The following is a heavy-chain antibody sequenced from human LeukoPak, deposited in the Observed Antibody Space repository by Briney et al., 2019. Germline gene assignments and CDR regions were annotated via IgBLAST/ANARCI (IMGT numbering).Heavy chain of an antibody. CDR3: ARGIVLRYYYYGMDV. V-gene: IGHV3-74*01. CDR2: INSDGSST. J-gene: IGHJ6*02. D-gene: IGHD2-8*02. Sequence: GSLRLSCAASGFTFSSYWMHWVRQAPGKGLVWVSRINSDGSSTSYADSVRGRFTISRDNAKNTLYLQMNSLRAEDTAVYYCARGIVLRYYYYGMDVWGQGTTVTVSS. CDR1: GFTFSSYW.